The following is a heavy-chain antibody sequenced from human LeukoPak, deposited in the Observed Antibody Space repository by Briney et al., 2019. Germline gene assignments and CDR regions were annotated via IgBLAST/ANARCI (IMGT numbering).Heavy chain of an antibody. V-gene: IGHV4-38-2*01. D-gene: IGHD3-9*01. CDR1: GYSINSGCY. CDR2: IYHSGST. J-gene: IGHJ4*02. Sequence: SETLSLTCAVSGYSINSGCYWGWIRQPPGKGLEWIGSIYHSGSTYYNPSLKSRVTISVDTSKNQFSLILTSVTAADTAMYYCARGYFDAAGYSNPFDSWGQGALVTVSS. CDR3: ARGYFDAAGYSNPFDS.